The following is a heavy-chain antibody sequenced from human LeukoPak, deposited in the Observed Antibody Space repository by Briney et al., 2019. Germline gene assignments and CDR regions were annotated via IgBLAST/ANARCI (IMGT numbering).Heavy chain of an antibody. D-gene: IGHD6-13*01. CDR1: GGSISSSSYY. CDR2: INHSGST. J-gene: IGHJ5*02. V-gene: IGHV4-39*07. CDR3: ARGGGYSSSWYPYDWFDP. Sequence: PSETLSLTCTVSGGSISSSSYYWGWIRQPPGKGLEWIGEINHSGSTNYNPSLKSRVTISVDTSKNQFSLKLSSVTAADTAVYYCARGGGYSSSWYPYDWFDPWGQGTLVTVSS.